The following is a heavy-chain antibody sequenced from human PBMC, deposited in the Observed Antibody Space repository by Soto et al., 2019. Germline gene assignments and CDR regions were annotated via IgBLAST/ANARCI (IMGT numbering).Heavy chain of an antibody. J-gene: IGHJ5*02. Sequence: QVQLVQSGAEVKKPGSSVKVSCKASGGTFSSYAISWVRQAPGQGLEWMGGSIPIFGTANYAQKFQGRVTITADESTSTAYMELSSLSSNDPAVYYRARGPTGYSAVVWFDPWGQGTLVTVSS. D-gene: IGHD5-18*01. V-gene: IGHV1-69*01. CDR2: SIPIFGTA. CDR1: GGTFSSYA. CDR3: ARGPTGYSAVVWFDP.